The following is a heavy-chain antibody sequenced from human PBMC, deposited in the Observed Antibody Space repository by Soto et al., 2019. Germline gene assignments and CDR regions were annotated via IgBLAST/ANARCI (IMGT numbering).Heavy chain of an antibody. CDR3: ARPITMIVVVITDDAFDI. J-gene: IGHJ3*02. CDR1: GFTFSSYA. Sequence: EVQLLESGGGLVQPGGSLRLSCAASGFTFSSYAMSWVRQAPGKGLEWVSAISGSGGSTYYADSVKGRFTISRDNSKNPLYLQMNSLRAEDTAVYYCARPITMIVVVITDDAFDIWGQGTMVTVSS. CDR2: ISGSGGST. D-gene: IGHD3-22*01. V-gene: IGHV3-23*01.